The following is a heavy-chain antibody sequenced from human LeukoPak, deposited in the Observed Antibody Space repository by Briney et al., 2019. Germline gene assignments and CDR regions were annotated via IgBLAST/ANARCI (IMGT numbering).Heavy chain of an antibody. CDR1: GFNFSSHA. J-gene: IGHJ4*02. V-gene: IGHV3-23*01. CDR3: ARGFARWTAMVLVNTLFDY. Sequence: QTGGSLRLSCAASGFNFSSHAMSWVRQAPGKGLEWVSAMSGYTKNTYYGDSVKGRFTISRDNSKNTLYLQMNSLRAEDTAVYYCARGFARWTAMVLVNTLFDYWGQGTLVTVSS. CDR2: MSGYTKNT. D-gene: IGHD5-18*01.